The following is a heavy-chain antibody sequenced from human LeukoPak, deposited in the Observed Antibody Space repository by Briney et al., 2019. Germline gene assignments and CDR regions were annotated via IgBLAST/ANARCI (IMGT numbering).Heavy chain of an antibody. CDR2: IKQDGSEK. Sequence: LGGSLRLSCAASGFTFSSYWMSWVRQAPGKGLEWVANIKQDGSEKYYVDSVKGRFTISRDNAKNSLYLQMNSLRAEDTAVYYCARDGGKRQSNSGSYYPYWGQGTLVTVSS. CDR1: GFTFSSYW. V-gene: IGHV3-7*01. D-gene: IGHD1-26*01. J-gene: IGHJ4*02. CDR3: ARDGGKRQSNSGSYYPY.